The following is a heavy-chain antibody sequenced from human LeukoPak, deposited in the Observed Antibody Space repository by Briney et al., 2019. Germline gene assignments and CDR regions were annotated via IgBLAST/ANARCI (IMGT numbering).Heavy chain of an antibody. Sequence: GASVKVSCKASGYTFSGHYVHWVRQAPGHGLEWMGWINPNTGDTKYAQKFQGRVTMTRDMSTSTVYLELSSLRSEDTAVYYCARDSGIVVVPAPFLGVDAFDIWGQGTMVTVSS. V-gene: IGHV1-2*02. CDR1: GYTFSGHY. D-gene: IGHD2-2*01. CDR2: INPNTGDT. J-gene: IGHJ3*02. CDR3: ARDSGIVVVPAPFLGVDAFDI.